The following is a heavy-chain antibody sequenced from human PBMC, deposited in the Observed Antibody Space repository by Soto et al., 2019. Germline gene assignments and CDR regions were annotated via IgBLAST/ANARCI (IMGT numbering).Heavy chain of an antibody. CDR3: ARDPYCSNGACYSVS. CDR1: GFTFSTNA. D-gene: IGHD2-15*01. V-gene: IGHV3-23*01. Sequence: GGSLRLSCAASGFTFSTNAMSWVRQAPGKGLEWVSAIYGGGGNTYYADSVKGRFTISRDNSKNTLFLQMNNLRVEDTAVYYCARDPYCSNGACYSVSWGQGILVTVSS. J-gene: IGHJ5*02. CDR2: IYGGGGNT.